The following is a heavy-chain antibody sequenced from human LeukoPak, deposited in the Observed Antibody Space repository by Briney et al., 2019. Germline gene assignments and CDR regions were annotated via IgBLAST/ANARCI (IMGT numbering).Heavy chain of an antibody. CDR3: ARGRRVVIKDYYYYYYMDV. J-gene: IGHJ6*03. CDR2: IYYSGST. D-gene: IGHD3-3*01. Sequence: SETLSLTCTVSGGSISSYYWSWIRQPPGKGLEWIGYIYYSGSTNYNPSLKSRVTISVDTSKNQFSLKLSSVTAADTAVYYCARGRRVVIKDYYYYYYMDVWGKGTTVTISS. V-gene: IGHV4-59*01. CDR1: GGSISSYY.